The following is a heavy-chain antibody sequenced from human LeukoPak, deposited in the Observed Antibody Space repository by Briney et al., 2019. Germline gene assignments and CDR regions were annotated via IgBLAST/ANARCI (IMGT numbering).Heavy chain of an antibody. Sequence: ASVTVSCKASGYTFTSYGISGVRQAPGQGLEGMGWISAYNGNTNYAQKLQGRVTVTTDTSTSTAYMELRSLRSDDTAVYYCARGSSGYYSPLGIDYWGQGTLVTVSS. J-gene: IGHJ4*02. CDR2: ISAYNGNT. CDR3: ARGSSGYYSPLGIDY. V-gene: IGHV1-18*01. D-gene: IGHD3-22*01. CDR1: GYTFTSYG.